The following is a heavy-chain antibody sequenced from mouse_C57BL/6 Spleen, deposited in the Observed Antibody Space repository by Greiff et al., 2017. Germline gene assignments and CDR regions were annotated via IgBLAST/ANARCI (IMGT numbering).Heavy chain of an antibody. D-gene: IGHD1-1*01. J-gene: IGHJ2*01. CDR2: IDPSDSYT. Sequence: QVQLQQPGAELVKPGASVKLSCKASGYTFTSYWMQWVKQRPGQGLEWIGEIDPSDSYTNYNQKFKGKATLTVDTSSSTAYMQLSSLTSEDSAVYYCARRVYGSSLFYYWGQGTTLTVSS. CDR1: GYTFTSYW. CDR3: ARRVYGSSLFYY. V-gene: IGHV1-50*01.